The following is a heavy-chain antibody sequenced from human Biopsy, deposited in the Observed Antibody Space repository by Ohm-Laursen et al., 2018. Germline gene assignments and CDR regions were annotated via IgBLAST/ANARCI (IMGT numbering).Heavy chain of an antibody. CDR3: ARGQDSSYLAYGMDV. V-gene: IGHV4-59*11. CDR2: IYNRGST. Sequence: SETLSLTCTGSGGSISSHYWSWIRQPPGKGLEWIGYIYNRGSTKYNSSLKSRVTISVDTSKNQFSLTVRSVTAADTAMYYCARGQDSSYLAYGMDVWGQGTTVTVSS. J-gene: IGHJ6*02. CDR1: GGSISSHY. D-gene: IGHD6-19*01.